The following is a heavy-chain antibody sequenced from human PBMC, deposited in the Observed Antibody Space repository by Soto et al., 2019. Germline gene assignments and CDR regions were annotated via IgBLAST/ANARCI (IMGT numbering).Heavy chain of an antibody. J-gene: IGHJ3*02. CDR3: AKDLSSWYFADAFDI. D-gene: IGHD6-13*01. V-gene: IGHV3-30*18. Sequence: PGGSLRLSCAASGFTFSSYGMHWVRQAPGKGLEWVAVISYDGSNKYYADSVKGRFTISRDNSKNTLYLQMNSLRAEDTAVYYCAKDLSSWYFADAFDIWGQGTMVTVSS. CDR1: GFTFSSYG. CDR2: ISYDGSNK.